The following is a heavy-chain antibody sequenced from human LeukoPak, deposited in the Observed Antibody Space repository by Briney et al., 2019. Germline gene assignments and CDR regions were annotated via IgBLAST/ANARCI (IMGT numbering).Heavy chain of an antibody. CDR2: IDPSDSYT. J-gene: IGHJ4*02. CDR1: GYNYTNYW. V-gene: IGHV5-10-1*01. CDR3: ARLRDGSIDY. Sequence: GESLQISCKGSGYNYTNYWISWVRQMPGKGLEWMGRIDPSDSYTNYSPSFQGHVTISADESISTAYLQWSSLRASDTALYYCARLRDGSIDYWGQGTLVTVSS.